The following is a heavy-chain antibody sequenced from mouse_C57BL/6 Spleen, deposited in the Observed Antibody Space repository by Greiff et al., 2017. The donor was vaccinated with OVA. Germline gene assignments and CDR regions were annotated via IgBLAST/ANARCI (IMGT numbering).Heavy chain of an antibody. Sequence: QQSCKASGYTFTSYWMDWVKQRPGQGLEWIGNIYPSDSETHYNQKFKDKATLTVDKTSSTAYMQLSSLTSEDSAVYYCARGWLPHYFDYWGQGTTLTVSS. CDR1: GYTFTSYW. D-gene: IGHD2-2*01. CDR3: ARGWLPHYFDY. CDR2: IYPSDSET. J-gene: IGHJ2*01. V-gene: IGHV1-61*01.